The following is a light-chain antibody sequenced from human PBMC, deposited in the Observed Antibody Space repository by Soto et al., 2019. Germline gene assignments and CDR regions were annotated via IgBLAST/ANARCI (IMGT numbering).Light chain of an antibody. V-gene: IGKV3-20*01. J-gene: IGKJ3*01. CDR2: GAS. Sequence: EIVLTQSPGTLSLSPGERATLSCRASQSISSSYLAWYQQKPGQAPRLLVYGASSRATGIPDRFSGSGSGTDFTVTISRLEPGDFAVYYCQQYGSSRFTFGPGTKVDIK. CDR3: QQYGSSRFT. CDR1: QSISSSY.